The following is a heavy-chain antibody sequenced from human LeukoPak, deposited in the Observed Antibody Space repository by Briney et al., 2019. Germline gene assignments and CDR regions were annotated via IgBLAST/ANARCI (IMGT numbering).Heavy chain of an antibody. Sequence: GTSLRLSCAASGFNFNEYSLHWVRQAPGKGLEWVANIKEDGSEKHYVDSVKGRFTISRDNAKNSLYLQMNSLRAEDTAVYYCASNGIWGQGTMVTVSS. CDR1: GFNFNEYS. D-gene: IGHD2-8*01. V-gene: IGHV3-7*01. J-gene: IGHJ3*02. CDR3: ASNGI. CDR2: IKEDGSEK.